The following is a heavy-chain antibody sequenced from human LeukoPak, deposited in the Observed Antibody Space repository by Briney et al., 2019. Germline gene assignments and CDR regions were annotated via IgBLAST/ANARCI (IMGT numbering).Heavy chain of an antibody. J-gene: IGHJ4*02. CDR1: GYSFTSYW. V-gene: IGHV5-51*01. D-gene: IGHD3-22*01. CDR2: IYPGDSDT. Sequence: GVSLKISCKGSGYSFTSYWIGWVRQMPGKGLEWMGIIYPGDSDTRYSPSFQGKVTISADKSISTAYLQWSSLKASDTAMYYCARRSYYDSSGDFDYWGQGTLVTVSS. CDR3: ARRSYYDSSGDFDY.